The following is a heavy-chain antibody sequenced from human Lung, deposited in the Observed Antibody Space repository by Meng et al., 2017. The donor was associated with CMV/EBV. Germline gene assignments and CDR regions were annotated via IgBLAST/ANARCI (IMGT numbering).Heavy chain of an antibody. CDR1: GFTFSNAW. J-gene: IGHJ4*02. CDR3: TTRTSGDYYDSSGYYY. D-gene: IGHD3-22*01. Sequence: SLKISXAASGFTFSNAWMTWVRQAPGKGLEWVGRVKSKADGGTTDYAAPVKGRFTISRDDSENTLYLQMTSLKTEDTAVYYCTTRTSGDYYDSSGYYYWGQGTLATVSS. V-gene: IGHV3-15*01. CDR2: VKSKADGGTT.